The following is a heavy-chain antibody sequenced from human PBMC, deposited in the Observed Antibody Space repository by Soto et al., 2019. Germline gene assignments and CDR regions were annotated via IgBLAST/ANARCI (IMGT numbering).Heavy chain of an antibody. CDR1: GFSLSTSGMR. V-gene: IGHV2-70*04. D-gene: IGHD3-22*01. J-gene: IGHJ4*02. Sequence: SGPTLVNPTETLTLTCTFSGFSLSTSGMRVSWIRQAPGKALEWLARIDWDEDRFYSTSLKTRLTISKDTSKNQVVLTMTKMDPVDTATYYCARMRSDYDSSDLDYWGQGILVTISS. CDR3: ARMRSDYDSSDLDY. CDR2: IDWDEDR.